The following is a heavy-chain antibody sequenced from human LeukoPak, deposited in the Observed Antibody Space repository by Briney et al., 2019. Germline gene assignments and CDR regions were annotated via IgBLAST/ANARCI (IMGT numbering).Heavy chain of an antibody. V-gene: IGHV1-18*01. D-gene: IGHD4-23*01. J-gene: IGHJ4*02. CDR1: GYTFTSYG. CDR2: ISAYNGNT. Sequence: ASVKVSCKASGYTFTSYGISWVRQAPGQGLEWMGWISAYNGNTNYAQKLRGRITLTTDTSTSTANMELRSLRSDDTAIYYCARDSGGLMPYDYWGPGTLVTVSS. CDR3: ARDSGGLMPYDY.